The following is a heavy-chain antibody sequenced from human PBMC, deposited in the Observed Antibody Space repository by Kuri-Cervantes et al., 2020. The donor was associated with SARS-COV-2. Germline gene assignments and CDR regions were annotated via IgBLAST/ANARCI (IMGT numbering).Heavy chain of an antibody. J-gene: IGHJ6*03. CDR3: AREYSSSFPYYYMDV. V-gene: IGHV3-43D*03. CDR2: ISWDGGST. D-gene: IGHD6-6*01. CDR1: GFTFDDYA. Sequence: GGSLRLSCAASGFTFDDYAMHWVRQAPGKGLEWVSLISWDGGSTYYADSVKGRFTISRDNSKNSLYPQMNSLRAEDTALYYCAREYSSSFPYYYMDVWGKGTTVTVSS.